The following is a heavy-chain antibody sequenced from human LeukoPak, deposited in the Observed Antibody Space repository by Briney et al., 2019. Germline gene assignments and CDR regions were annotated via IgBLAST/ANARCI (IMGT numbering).Heavy chain of an antibody. D-gene: IGHD6-19*01. J-gene: IGHJ3*02. CDR3: AGRIAVAGTGAFDI. V-gene: IGHV4-59*08. CDR1: GGSISSYY. Sequence: SETLSLTCTVSGGSISSYYWSWIRQPPGKGLEWIGYIYYSGSTNYNPSLKSRVTISVDTSKNQFSPKLSSVTAADTAVYYCAGRIAVAGTGAFDIWGQGTMVTVSS. CDR2: IYYSGST.